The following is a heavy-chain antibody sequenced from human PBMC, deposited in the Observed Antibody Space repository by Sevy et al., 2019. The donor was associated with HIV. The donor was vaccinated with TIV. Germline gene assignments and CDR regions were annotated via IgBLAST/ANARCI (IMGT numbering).Heavy chain of an antibody. CDR1: GYTLTQLS. CDR2: FDHEDGET. Sequence: ASVKVSCKVSGYTLTQLSMHWVRQAPGKGLEWMGSFDHEDGETIYAQKLQGRVTMTKDKSADTAYMELNSLRSEDTAVYYCATTKDYYDSSGCPFDYWGQGTPVTVSS. V-gene: IGHV1-24*01. CDR3: ATTKDYYDSSGCPFDY. D-gene: IGHD3-22*01. J-gene: IGHJ4*02.